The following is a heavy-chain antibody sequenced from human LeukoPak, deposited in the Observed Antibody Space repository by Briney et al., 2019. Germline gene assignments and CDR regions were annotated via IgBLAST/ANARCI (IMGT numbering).Heavy chain of an antibody. CDR1: GGSISDYY. J-gene: IGHJ2*01. CDR3: ARDLGYCSGGSCYPYWYFDL. CDR2: IYTTGST. V-gene: IGHV4-4*07. D-gene: IGHD2-15*01. Sequence: SETLSLTCTVSGGSISDYYWSWIRQPAGKGLEWIGRIYTTGSTDYNPSLKSRVTMSVDTSKNQFSLKLSSVTAADTAVYYCARDLGYCSGGSCYPYWYFDLWGRGTLVTVSS.